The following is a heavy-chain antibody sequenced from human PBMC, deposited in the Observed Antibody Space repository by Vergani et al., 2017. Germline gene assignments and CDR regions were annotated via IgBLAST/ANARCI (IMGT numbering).Heavy chain of an antibody. CDR2: ISSSSSTI. V-gene: IGHV3-11*04. CDR1: GFTFSDYY. CDR3: AREVFSPPRRGYDPRGFDY. J-gene: IGHJ4*02. Sequence: QVQLVESGGGLVKPGGSLRLSCAASGFTFSDYYMSWIRQAPGKGLEWVSYISSSSSTIYYADSVKGRFTISRDNAKNSLYLQMNSLRAEDTAVYYCAREVFSPPRRGYDPRGFDYWGQGTLVTVSS. D-gene: IGHD5-12*01.